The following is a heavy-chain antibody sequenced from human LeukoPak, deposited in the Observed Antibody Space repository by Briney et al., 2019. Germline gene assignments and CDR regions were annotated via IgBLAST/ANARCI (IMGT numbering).Heavy chain of an antibody. V-gene: IGHV3-23*01. CDR1: GLTFSSHA. CDR3: TNNEWQ. J-gene: IGHJ1*01. D-gene: IGHD2-8*01. CDR2: MSGSGDNT. Sequence: PGGSLRLSCAASGLTFSSHAMSWVRQGPGKGLEWVSAMSGSGDNTYYADSVKGRFTISRDNSKDTLYLEMNSLRVEDTAVYYCTNNEWQWGQGTLVTVSP.